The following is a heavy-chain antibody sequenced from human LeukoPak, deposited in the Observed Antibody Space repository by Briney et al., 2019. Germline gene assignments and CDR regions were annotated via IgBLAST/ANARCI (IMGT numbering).Heavy chain of an antibody. V-gene: IGHV3-74*01. CDR3: ARGAVGATSFDI. CDR2: INTDGSTT. Sequence: GGSLRLSCTVSGFTFSSYWMHWVRQAPGMGLVWVSRINTDGSTTSYADSVKGRFTISRDNAKNTLYLQVNSLRAEDTAVYYCARGAVGATSFDIWGQGTMVTVSS. D-gene: IGHD1-26*01. CDR1: GFTFSSYW. J-gene: IGHJ3*02.